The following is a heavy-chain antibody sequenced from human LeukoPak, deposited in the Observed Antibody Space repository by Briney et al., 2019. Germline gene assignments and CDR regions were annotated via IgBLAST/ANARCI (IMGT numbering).Heavy chain of an antibody. CDR2: IYHSGST. V-gene: IGHV4-38-2*01. J-gene: IGHJ4*02. Sequence: KPSETLSLTCAVSGYSISSGYYWGWIRPPPGKGLEWIGSIYHSGSTYYNPSLKSRVTISVDTSNNQFSLKLSSVTAADTAVYYCASETLDYGDSAFGYWGQGTLVTVSS. CDR3: ASETLDYGDSAFGY. CDR1: GYSISSGYY. D-gene: IGHD4-17*01.